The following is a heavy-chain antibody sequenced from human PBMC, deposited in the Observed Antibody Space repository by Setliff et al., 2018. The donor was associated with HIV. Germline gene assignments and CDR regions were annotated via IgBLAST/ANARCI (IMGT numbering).Heavy chain of an antibody. CDR2: IIPIFGTA. J-gene: IGHJ6*03. V-gene: IGHV1-69*06. Sequence: ASVKVSCKASGGTLSSCGISWVRQAPGQGLEWMGRIIPIFGTANYAQKFQGRVTITADKSTSTAYMELSSLRSEDTAVYYCARNPQPTGTPDYYYYYYMDVWGKGTTVTVSS. CDR1: GGTLSSCG. D-gene: IGHD1-1*01. CDR3: ARNPQPTGTPDYYYYYYMDV.